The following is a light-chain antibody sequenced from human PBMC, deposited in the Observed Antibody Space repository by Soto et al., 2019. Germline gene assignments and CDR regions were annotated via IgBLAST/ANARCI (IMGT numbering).Light chain of an antibody. Sequence: EIVMTQSPATLSVSPGERATLSCRASQSVGSNLAWYQQKPGQAPRLLIYGSSARATGIPDRLSGSGSGTEFTLTINSLQSEDFAVYYCQQYDNWPKTFGQGTKV. CDR1: QSVGSN. CDR2: GSS. V-gene: IGKV3-15*01. J-gene: IGKJ1*01. CDR3: QQYDNWPKT.